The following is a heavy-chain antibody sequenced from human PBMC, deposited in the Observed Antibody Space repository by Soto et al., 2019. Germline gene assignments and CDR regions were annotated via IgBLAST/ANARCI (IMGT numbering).Heavy chain of an antibody. V-gene: IGHV4-31*03. CDR2: IYYSGST. Sequence: SETLSLTCTVSGGSISSGGYYWSWIRQHPGKGLEWIGYIYYSGSTYYNPSLKSRVTISVDTSKNQFSLKLSSVTAADTAVYYCARTGTHDFWSGYLNWFDPWGQGTLVTVSS. J-gene: IGHJ5*02. D-gene: IGHD3-3*01. CDR1: GGSISSGGYY. CDR3: ARTGTHDFWSGYLNWFDP.